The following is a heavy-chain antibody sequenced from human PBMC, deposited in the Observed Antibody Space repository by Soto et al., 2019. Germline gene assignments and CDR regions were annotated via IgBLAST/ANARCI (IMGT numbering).Heavy chain of an antibody. CDR3: AMATHYYDSGGHADY. CDR2: MNAGNGNT. J-gene: IGHJ4*02. CDR1: GYTFTNHA. Sequence: QVQFVQSGAEVKKPGASVKVSCQASGYTFTNHAIHCVRQAPGQRPDWMGWMNAGNGNTEYSPKFRGRVTMTRATTASTAYLDLKRLTSEDTAVYYCAMATHYYDSGGHADYWGQGTLVIVSS. D-gene: IGHD3-22*01. V-gene: IGHV1-3*01.